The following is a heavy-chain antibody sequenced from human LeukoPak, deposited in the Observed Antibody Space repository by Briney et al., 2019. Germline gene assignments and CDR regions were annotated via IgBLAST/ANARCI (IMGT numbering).Heavy chain of an antibody. CDR2: INPSGGST. V-gene: IGHV1-46*01. Sequence: ASVKVPCKASGYTFTSYYMHWVRQAPGQGLEWMGIINPSGGSTSYAQKFQGRVTMTRDTSTSTVYMELSSLRSEDTAVYYCASTGYCSGGSCYAGTDAFDIWGQGTMVTVSS. J-gene: IGHJ3*02. CDR1: GYTFTSYY. D-gene: IGHD2-15*01. CDR3: ASTGYCSGGSCYAGTDAFDI.